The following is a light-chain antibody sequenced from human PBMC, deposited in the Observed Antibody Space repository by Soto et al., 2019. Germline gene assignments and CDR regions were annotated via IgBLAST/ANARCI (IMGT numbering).Light chain of an antibody. CDR2: DAS. V-gene: IGKV3-11*01. J-gene: IGKJ1*01. Sequence: PVERATLSCRASQSVDSYLAWYQQKPGQAPRLLIYDASNRATGIPARFSGSGSGTDFTLTISSLEPEDFAVYYCQQRSNWPPWTFGQGTKVDIK. CDR1: QSVDSY. CDR3: QQRSNWPPWT.